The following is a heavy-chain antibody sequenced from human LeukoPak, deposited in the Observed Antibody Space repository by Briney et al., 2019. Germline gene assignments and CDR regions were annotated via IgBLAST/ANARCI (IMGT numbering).Heavy chain of an antibody. CDR2: IYYSGST. CDR1: GGSISSYY. D-gene: IGHD5-18*01. CDR3: ARDQGYSYGLSAFDY. V-gene: IGHV4-59*01. J-gene: IGHJ4*02. Sequence: PSETLSPTCTVSGGSISSYYWSWIRQPPGKGLEWIGYIYYSGSTNYNPSLKSRVTISVDTSKNQFSLKLSSVTAADTAVYYCARDQGYSYGLSAFDYWGQGTLVTVSS.